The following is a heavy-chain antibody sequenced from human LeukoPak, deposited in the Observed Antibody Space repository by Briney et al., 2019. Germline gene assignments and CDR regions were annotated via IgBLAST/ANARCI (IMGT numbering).Heavy chain of an antibody. CDR3: ANGGATTSYFGY. Sequence: GGSLRLSCAASGFTFSSYAMSWVRQAPGKGLEWVSAISGSSGSTYYADSVKGRFTISRDNSKNTLYLQMNSLRAEDTAVYYCANGGATTSYFGYWGQGTLVTVSS. V-gene: IGHV3-23*01. D-gene: IGHD1-26*01. J-gene: IGHJ4*02. CDR1: GFTFSSYA. CDR2: ISGSSGST.